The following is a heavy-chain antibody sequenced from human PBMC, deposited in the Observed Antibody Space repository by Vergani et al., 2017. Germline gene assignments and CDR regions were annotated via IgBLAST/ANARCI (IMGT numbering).Heavy chain of an antibody. CDR3: ARYRLGYLDV. V-gene: IGHV4-61*02. D-gene: IGHD3-16*02. J-gene: IGHJ6*03. CDR1: GFSVSNSDYF. CDR2: VMPSGMT. Sequence: QVQLQESGPGVVKPSQTLSLTCTVSGFSVSNSDYFWTWIRQPAGKGLEWIGRVMPSGMTNYNSSLGSRVTMSVETSKDHFSLRLYSVTVADTAVYYCARYRLGYLDVWGKGTTVIVSS.